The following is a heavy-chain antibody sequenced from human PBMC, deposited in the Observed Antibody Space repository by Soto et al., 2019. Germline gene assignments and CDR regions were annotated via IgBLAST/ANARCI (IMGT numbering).Heavy chain of an antibody. CDR1: GGSISSSGYS. CDR3: ARGAPVRFDP. D-gene: IGHD2-8*01. V-gene: IGHV4-30-2*01. Sequence: LQLQESGSGLVKPSQTLSLTCAVSGGSISSSGYSWSWIRQPPGKGLEWIGYIYHSGSTYYIPSLKNRVTLSVDRSKNQFSLKLSSVTAADTAVYYCARGAPVRFDPWGQGTLVTVSS. CDR2: IYHSGST. J-gene: IGHJ5*02.